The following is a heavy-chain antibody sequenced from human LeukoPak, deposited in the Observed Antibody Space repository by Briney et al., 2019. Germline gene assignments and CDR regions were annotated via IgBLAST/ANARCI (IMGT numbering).Heavy chain of an antibody. D-gene: IGHD1-26*01. CDR2: ISYDGSNK. V-gene: IGHV3-30*18. J-gene: IGHJ4*02. Sequence: PGGSLRLSCAASGFTFSSYVMHWVRQPPGKGLEWVGVISYDGSNKYYADSVKGRFTISRDNSKDTLYLQMNSLRAEDTAVYYCAKDPSGSYLRGYFDYWGQGTLVTVSS. CDR3: AKDPSGSYLRGYFDY. CDR1: GFTFSSYV.